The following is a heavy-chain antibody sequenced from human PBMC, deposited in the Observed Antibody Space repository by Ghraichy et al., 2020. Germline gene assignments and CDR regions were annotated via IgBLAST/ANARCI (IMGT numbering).Heavy chain of an antibody. J-gene: IGHJ6*02. CDR2: IYHSGST. CDR1: GGSISSGGYS. CDR3: ARGYELREGLDV. D-gene: IGHD3-3*01. V-gene: IGHV4-30-2*01. Sequence: SETLSLTCAVSGGSISSGGYSWSWIRQPPGKRLEWIGSIYHSGSTYYNPSLKSRVTISLDRSKNQFSLKLSSVTAADTAVYYCARGYELREGLDVWGQGTTVTVSS.